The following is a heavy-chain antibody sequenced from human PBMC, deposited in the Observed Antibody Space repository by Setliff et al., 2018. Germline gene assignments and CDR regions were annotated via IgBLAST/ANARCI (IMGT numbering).Heavy chain of an antibody. J-gene: IGHJ4*02. V-gene: IGHV2-5*01. CDR3: AHIAGGGNSPRHDY. CDR1: GFSLSTSGVG. D-gene: IGHD2-21*01. CDR2: IYWNDDK. Sequence: SGLTLVNPPQTLALTCTFSGFSLSTSGVGVGWIRQPPGKALEWLALIYWNDDKRYSPSLKSRLTITKDTSKNQVVLTMTNMDPVDTATYYCAHIAGGGNSPRHDYWGQGTLVTVSS.